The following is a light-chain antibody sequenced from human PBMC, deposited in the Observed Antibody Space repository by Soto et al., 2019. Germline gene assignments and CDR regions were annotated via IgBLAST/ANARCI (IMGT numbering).Light chain of an antibody. Sequence: SFMTQSPLPLPVTTGEPASISXRSSESLFVSDDGNTYLDLXVQKXGXSPQXXXDKXSSLDSGGPSRLSGSVSGTEFTLTISSLQPYYCLNYYCQQYESDTWTFGQGTKVDI. V-gene: IGKV2-40*01. CDR3: QQYESDTWT. J-gene: IGKJ1*01. CDR2: KXS. CDR1: ESLFVSDDGNTY.